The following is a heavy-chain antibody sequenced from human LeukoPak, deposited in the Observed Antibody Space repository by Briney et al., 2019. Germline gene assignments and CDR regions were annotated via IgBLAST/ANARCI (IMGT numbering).Heavy chain of an antibody. CDR1: GYAFTSYG. D-gene: IGHD3-22*01. J-gene: IGHJ6*02. Sequence: ASVKVSCKASGYAFTSYGISWVRQAPGQGLEWMGWISAYNGNTNYAQKLQGRVTMTTDTSTSTAYMELRGLRSDDTAVYYCARDPWYYYDSSGYYYYYGMDVWGQGTTVTVSS. V-gene: IGHV1-18*01. CDR2: ISAYNGNT. CDR3: ARDPWYYYDSSGYYYYYGMDV.